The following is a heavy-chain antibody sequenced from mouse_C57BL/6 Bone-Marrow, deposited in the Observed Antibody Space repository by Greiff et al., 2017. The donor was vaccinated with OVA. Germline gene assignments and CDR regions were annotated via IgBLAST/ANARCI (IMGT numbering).Heavy chain of an antibody. CDR1: GYTFTDYE. D-gene: IGHD2-5*01. V-gene: IGHV1-15*01. CDR2: IDPETGGT. CDR3: TRGYSNYYAMDY. Sequence: VQVVESGAELVRPGASVTLSCKASGYTFTDYEMHWVKQTPVHGLEWIGAIDPETGGTAYNQKFKGKAILTADKSSSTAYMELRSLTSEDSAVYYCTRGYSNYYAMDYWGQGPSVTVSS. J-gene: IGHJ4*01.